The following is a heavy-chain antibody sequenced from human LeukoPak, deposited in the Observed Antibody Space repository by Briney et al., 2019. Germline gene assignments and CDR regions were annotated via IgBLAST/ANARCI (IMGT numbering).Heavy chain of an antibody. J-gene: IGHJ4*02. CDR3: AKEAAYGDYQYYFDY. CDR1: GFTFSSYS. V-gene: IGHV3-21*04. Sequence: GGSLRLSCAASGFTFSSYSMNWVRQAPGKGLEWVSSISSSSSYIYYADSVKGRFTISRDNAKNSLYLQMNSLRAEDTAVYYCAKEAAYGDYQYYFDYWGQGTLVTVSS. CDR2: ISSSSSYI. D-gene: IGHD4-17*01.